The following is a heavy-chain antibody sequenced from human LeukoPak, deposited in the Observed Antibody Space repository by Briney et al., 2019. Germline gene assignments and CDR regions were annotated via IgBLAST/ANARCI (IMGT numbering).Heavy chain of an antibody. V-gene: IGHV4-39*07. CDR3: ARATYDAGDY. Sequence: PSETLSLACTVSGGSISSGSYYWSWIRQPPGKGLEWIGEINHSGSTNYNPSLKSRVTISVDTSKNQFSLKLSSVTATDTAVYYCARATYDAGDYWGQGTLVTVSS. CDR1: GGSISSGSYY. CDR2: INHSGST. D-gene: IGHD3-3*01. J-gene: IGHJ4*02.